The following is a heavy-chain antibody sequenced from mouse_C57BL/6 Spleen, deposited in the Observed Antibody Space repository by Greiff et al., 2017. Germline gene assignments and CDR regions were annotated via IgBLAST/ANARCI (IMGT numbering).Heavy chain of an antibody. CDR3: ARHRNYGSSYVAMDY. D-gene: IGHD1-1*01. V-gene: IGHV2-6-1*01. CDR1: GFSLTSYG. Sequence: VQGVESGPGLVAPSQSLSITCTVSGFSLTSYGVHWVRQPPGKGLEWLVVIWSDGSTTYNSALKSRLSISKDNSKSQVFLKMNSLQTDDTAMYYCARHRNYGSSYVAMDYWGQGTSVTVSS. J-gene: IGHJ4*01. CDR2: IWSDGST.